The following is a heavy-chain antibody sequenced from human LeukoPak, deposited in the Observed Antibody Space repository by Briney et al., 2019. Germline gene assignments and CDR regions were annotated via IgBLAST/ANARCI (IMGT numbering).Heavy chain of an antibody. CDR1: GFTFSSYW. V-gene: IGHV3-74*01. CDR2: INRDGSNT. Sequence: GGSLRLSCAASGFTFSSYWMHWVRQAPGKGLVWVSRINRDGSNTDYADSVRGRFTISRDSAKNTLYLQLNSLRAEDTAVYYCARDIETAAIDYWGRGTLVTVSS. J-gene: IGHJ4*02. D-gene: IGHD6-13*01. CDR3: ARDIETAAIDY.